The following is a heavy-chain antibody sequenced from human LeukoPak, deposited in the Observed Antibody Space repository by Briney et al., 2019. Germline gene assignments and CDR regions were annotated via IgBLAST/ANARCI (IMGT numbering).Heavy chain of an antibody. J-gene: IGHJ4*02. CDR3: AKDLTPSQLVPLFDY. V-gene: IGHV3-23*01. D-gene: IGHD6-13*01. CDR2: ISGSGGST. Sequence: GGPLRLSCAASGFTFSTYPMSWVRKAPGKGLEWVSIISGSGGSTYYADSVKGRFTISRDNSKNTLYLQMNSLRAEDTAVYYCAKDLTPSQLVPLFDYWGQGTLVTVSS. CDR1: GFTFSTYP.